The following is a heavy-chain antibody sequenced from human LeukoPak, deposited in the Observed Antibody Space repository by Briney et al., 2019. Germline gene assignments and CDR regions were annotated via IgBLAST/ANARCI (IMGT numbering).Heavy chain of an antibody. D-gene: IGHD5-18*01. Sequence: SETLSLTCTVSGGSISSGSYYWSWIRQPAGKGLEWIGRIYTSGSTNYNPSLKSRVTMSVDTSKNQFSLKLSSVTAADTAVYYCVRAQLGQNWFDPWGQGTLVTVSS. V-gene: IGHV4-61*02. CDR1: GGSISSGSYY. CDR3: VRAQLGQNWFDP. J-gene: IGHJ5*02. CDR2: IYTSGST.